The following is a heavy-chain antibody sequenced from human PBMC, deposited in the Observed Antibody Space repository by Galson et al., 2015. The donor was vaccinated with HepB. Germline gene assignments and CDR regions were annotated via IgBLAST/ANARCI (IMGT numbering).Heavy chain of an antibody. CDR2: IYYSGST. CDR3: ARLGSYYDFWSGGTGTVYFDY. V-gene: IGHV4-39*01. Sequence: TLSLTCTVSGGSISSSSYYWGWIRQPPGKGLEWIGSIYYSGSTYYNPSLKSRVTISVDTSKNQFSLKLSSVTAADTAVYYCARLGSYYDFWSGGTGTVYFDYWGQGTLVTVSS. J-gene: IGHJ4*02. D-gene: IGHD3-3*01. CDR1: GGSISSSSYY.